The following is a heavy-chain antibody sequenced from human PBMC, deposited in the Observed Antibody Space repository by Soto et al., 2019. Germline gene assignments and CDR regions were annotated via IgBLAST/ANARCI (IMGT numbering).Heavy chain of an antibody. J-gene: IGHJ4*02. V-gene: IGHV4-39*07. CDR3: ARDELRLGDFDY. Sequence: SETLSLTCTVSGGSISSSSYYWGWIRQPPGKGLEWIGNIYYSGSTNYNPSLKSRVTISVDTSKNQFSLKLSSVTAADTAVYYYARDELRLGDFDYWGQGTLVTVSS. CDR1: GGSISSSSYY. CDR2: IYYSGST. D-gene: IGHD3-16*01.